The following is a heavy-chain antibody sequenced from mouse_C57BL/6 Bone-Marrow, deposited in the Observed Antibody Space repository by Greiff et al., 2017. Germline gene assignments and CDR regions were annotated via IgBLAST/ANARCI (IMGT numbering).Heavy chain of an antibody. CDR1: GYTFTSYW. V-gene: IGHV1-72*01. Sequence: VQLQQPGAELVKPGASVKLSCKASGYTFTSYWMHWVKQRPGRGLEWIGRIDPNSGGTKYNEKFKSKATLTVDKPSSTAYMQLSSLTSEDSAVYYCARESMGYYGIGYAMDYWGQGTSVTVAS. CDR2: IDPNSGGT. J-gene: IGHJ4*01. CDR3: ARESMGYYGIGYAMDY. D-gene: IGHD1-1*01.